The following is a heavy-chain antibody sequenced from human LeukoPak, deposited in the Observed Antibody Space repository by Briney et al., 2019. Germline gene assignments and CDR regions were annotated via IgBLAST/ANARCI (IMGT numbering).Heavy chain of an antibody. CDR1: GYTLTELS. Sequence: GASVKVSCKVSGYTLTELSMHWVRQAPGKGLEWMGGFDPEDGETIYAQKFQGRVTMTEDTSTDTAYMELSSLRSEDTAVYYCATRDRGYYYYGMDVWGQGTTVTVSS. CDR3: ATRDRGYYYYGMDV. J-gene: IGHJ6*02. V-gene: IGHV1-24*01. CDR2: FDPEDGET. D-gene: IGHD3-10*01.